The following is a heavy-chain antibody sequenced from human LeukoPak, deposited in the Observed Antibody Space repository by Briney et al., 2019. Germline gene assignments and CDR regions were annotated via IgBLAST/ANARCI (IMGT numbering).Heavy chain of an antibody. D-gene: IGHD3-10*01. Sequence: PSETLSLTCTVSGGSVSFYYWSWIRQPPGKGLEWIGYIYYSGSANYNPSLKSRVTISVDTSKNQFSLKVSSVTAADTAVYYCARDARGSSYMDVWGQGTTVTVSS. CDR1: GGSVSFYY. CDR3: ARDARGSSYMDV. CDR2: IYYSGSA. V-gene: IGHV4-59*02. J-gene: IGHJ6*02.